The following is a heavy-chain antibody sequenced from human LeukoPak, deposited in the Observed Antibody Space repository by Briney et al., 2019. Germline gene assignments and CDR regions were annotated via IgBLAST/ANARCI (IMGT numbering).Heavy chain of an antibody. D-gene: IGHD3/OR15-3a*01. V-gene: IGHV3-74*01. Sequence: GGSLRLSCAASGFTFSSHWMHWVRQAPGKGLVWVSRINSDGSSTSYADSVEGRFTISRDNAKNTLYLQMNSLRAEDTAVYYCARDLDYRVPLDYWGQGTLVTVSS. CDR3: ARDLDYRVPLDY. CDR2: INSDGSST. CDR1: GFTFSSHW. J-gene: IGHJ4*02.